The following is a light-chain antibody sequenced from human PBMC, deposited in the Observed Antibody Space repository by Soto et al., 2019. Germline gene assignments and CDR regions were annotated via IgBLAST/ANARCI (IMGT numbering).Light chain of an antibody. CDR3: QQSYTTPPA. Sequence: DIQMTQSPSSLSASVGDRVTITCRASQSVSIYLNWYQQKPGKATKLLIYTTSSLQSEVPSRFSGSGYGTDFTLTISSLQPEDFATYYCQQSYTTPPAFGQGTKVEVK. CDR2: TTS. CDR1: QSVSIY. V-gene: IGKV1-39*01. J-gene: IGKJ1*01.